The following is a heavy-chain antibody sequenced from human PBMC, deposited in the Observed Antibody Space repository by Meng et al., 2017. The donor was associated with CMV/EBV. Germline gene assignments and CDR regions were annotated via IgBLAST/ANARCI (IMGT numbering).Heavy chain of an antibody. CDR1: GFTFSSYG. J-gene: IGHJ5*02. V-gene: IGHV3-30*02. CDR3: ANDKGQAAPNWFDP. D-gene: IGHD6-13*01. Sequence: GESLKISCAASGFTFSSYGMHWVRQAPGKGLEWVAFIRYDGSNKYYADSVKGRFTISRDNSKNTLYLQMNSLRAEDTAVYYCANDKGQAAPNWFDPWGQGTLVTVSS. CDR2: IRYDGSNK.